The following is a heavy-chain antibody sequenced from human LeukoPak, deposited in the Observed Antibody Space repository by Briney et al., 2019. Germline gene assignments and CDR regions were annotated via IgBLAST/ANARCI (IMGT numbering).Heavy chain of an antibody. D-gene: IGHD1-26*01. Sequence: GASVKVSCKASGYTFTGYYMHWVRQAPGQGLEWMGWINPNSGGSNYAQKFQGRVTMTRDTSIITAYMELSRLRSDDTAVYYCATGELLGATVMAYWGQGTLVTVSS. CDR2: INPNSGGS. CDR1: GYTFTGYY. V-gene: IGHV1-2*02. CDR3: ATGELLGATVMAY. J-gene: IGHJ4*02.